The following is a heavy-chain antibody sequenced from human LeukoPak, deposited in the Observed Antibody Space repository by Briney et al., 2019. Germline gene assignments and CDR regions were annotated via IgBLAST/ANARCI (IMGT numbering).Heavy chain of an antibody. CDR2: ISAAGGNS. CDR1: GFSFSSYA. CDR3: AKTQVVYYFDY. V-gene: IGHV3-23*01. J-gene: IGHJ4*02. D-gene: IGHD2-8*02. Sequence: GGSLRLSCVTSGFSFSSYAMSWVRQAPGKGLEWVSGISAAGGNSFYADSVKGRFTISRDNSNNTLHLQMNNRRVEDTAVYYCAKTQVVYYFDYWGQGNLVTVSS.